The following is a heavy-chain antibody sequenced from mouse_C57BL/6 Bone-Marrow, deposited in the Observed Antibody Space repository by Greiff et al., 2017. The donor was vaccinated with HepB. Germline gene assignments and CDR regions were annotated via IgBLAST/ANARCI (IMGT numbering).Heavy chain of an antibody. CDR3: ARPDY. CDR2: ISSGGSYT. V-gene: IGHV5-6*02. Sequence: VMLVESGGDLVKPGGSLKLSCAASGFTFSSYGMSWVRQTPDKRLEWVATISSGGSYTYYPDSVKGRFTISRDNAKNTLYLQMSSLKSEDTAMYYCARPDYWGQGTTLTVSS. J-gene: IGHJ2*01. CDR1: GFTFSSYG.